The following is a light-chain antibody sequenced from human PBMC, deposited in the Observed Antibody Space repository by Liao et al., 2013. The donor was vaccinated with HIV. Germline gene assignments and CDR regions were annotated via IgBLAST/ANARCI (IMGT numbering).Light chain of an antibody. J-gene: IGLJ1*01. Sequence: SYELTQAPSVSVSPGQTASITCSGDNLGSKYACWYQQKPGQSPLLVIYEDVMRPSGIPERFSGSTSGNTATLTITGTQAIDEADYYCQMWASNTGIFGPGTKVTVL. CDR2: EDV. CDR3: QMWASNTGI. V-gene: IGLV3-1*01. CDR1: NLGSKY.